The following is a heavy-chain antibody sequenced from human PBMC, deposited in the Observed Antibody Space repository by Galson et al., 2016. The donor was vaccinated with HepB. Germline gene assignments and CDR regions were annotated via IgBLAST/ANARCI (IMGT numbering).Heavy chain of an antibody. CDR1: GYSFTNYW. CDR3: AGEDGYCTGGTCYGVYYDHGMDV. J-gene: IGHJ6*02. Sequence: QSGAEVKKPGESLRISCEASGYSFTNYWISWVRQMPWKGLEWMARIDPTDSSTNYSPSFQGHVTTSSDKSISTAYLQWSSLKASVTAMYYCAGEDGYCTGGTCYGVYYDHGMDVWGQGTTVTVSS. D-gene: IGHD2-15*01. V-gene: IGHV5-10-1*01. CDR2: IDPTDSST.